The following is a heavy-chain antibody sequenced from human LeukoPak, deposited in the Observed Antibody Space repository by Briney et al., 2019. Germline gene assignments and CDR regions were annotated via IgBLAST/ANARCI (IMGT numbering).Heavy chain of an antibody. Sequence: GGSLRLSCAASGFTFSSYAMTWVRQAPGKGLEWISYISSGGTIYYADSVKGRFTISRDNAKNSLYLQMNSLRAEDTAVYYCARGAYSDSSGYYVWGQGTLVTVSS. CDR3: ARGAYSDSSGYYV. CDR1: GFTFSSYA. D-gene: IGHD3-22*01. J-gene: IGHJ4*02. CDR2: ISSGGTI. V-gene: IGHV3-48*04.